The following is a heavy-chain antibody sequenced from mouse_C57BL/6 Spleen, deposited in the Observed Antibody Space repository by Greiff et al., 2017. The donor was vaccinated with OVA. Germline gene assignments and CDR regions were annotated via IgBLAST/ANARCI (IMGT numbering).Heavy chain of an antibody. CDR2: IYPGSGST. CDR3: ARDYGSSWYFDV. Sequence: QVQLQQPGAELVKPGASVKMSCKASGYTFTSYWITWVKQRPGQGLEWIGDIYPGSGSTNYNEKFKSKATLTVDTSSSTAYMQLSSMTSEDSAVYYYARDYGSSWYFDVWGKGTTVTVSS. J-gene: IGHJ1*03. D-gene: IGHD1-1*01. CDR1: GYTFTSYW. V-gene: IGHV1-55*01.